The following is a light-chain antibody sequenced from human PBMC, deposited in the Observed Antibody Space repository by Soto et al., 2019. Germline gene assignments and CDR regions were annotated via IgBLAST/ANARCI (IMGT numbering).Light chain of an antibody. J-gene: IGLJ2*01. CDR2: DVS. Sequence: QSALTQPASVSGSPGQSITIPCTGTSTDVGGYNYVSWYQQHPDKAPKLMMYDVSNRPSGVSNRFSGSKSGNTASLTISGLQAEDEADYYCSSYTSSSTPVVFGGGTKLTVL. CDR3: SSYTSSSTPVV. V-gene: IGLV2-14*01. CDR1: STDVGGYNY.